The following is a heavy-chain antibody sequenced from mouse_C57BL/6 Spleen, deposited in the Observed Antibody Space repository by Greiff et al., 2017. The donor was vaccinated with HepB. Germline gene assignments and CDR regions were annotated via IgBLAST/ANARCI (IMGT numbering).Heavy chain of an antibody. J-gene: IGHJ3*01. V-gene: IGHV1-22*01. D-gene: IGHD1-1*01. Sequence: EVQLQQSGPELVKPGASVKMSCKASGYTFTDYNMHWVKQSHGKSLEWIGYINPNNGGTSYNQKFKGKATLTVNKSSSTAYMELRSLTSEDSAVYYCARGAPYGSSSWFAYWGQGTLVTVSA. CDR1: GYTFTDYN. CDR3: ARGAPYGSSSWFAY. CDR2: INPNNGGT.